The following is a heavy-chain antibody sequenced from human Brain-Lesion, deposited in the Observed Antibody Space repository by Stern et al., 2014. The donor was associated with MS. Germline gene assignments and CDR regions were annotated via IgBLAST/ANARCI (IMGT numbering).Heavy chain of an antibody. CDR2: IYYSGNT. CDR3: AGEEDIRYCSGGSCTGNWFDP. Sequence: QVQLQESGPGLVKPSETLSLTCTVAGGSVSSTSYAWAWIRQPPGKGLEWIGTIYYSGNTYYSPSLRSPLTISLDLSKNRFSLQLRFVTAADTAVYYCAGEEDIRYCSGGSCTGNWFDPWGQGTLVTVSS. D-gene: IGHD2-15*01. J-gene: IGHJ5*02. CDR1: GGSVSSTSYA. V-gene: IGHV4-39*01.